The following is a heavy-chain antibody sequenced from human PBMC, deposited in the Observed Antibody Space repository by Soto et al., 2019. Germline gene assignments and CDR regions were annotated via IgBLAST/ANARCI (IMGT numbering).Heavy chain of an antibody. CDR3: ARLGSIAAAGTPDS. Sequence: VGSLRLSCAASGFTFSDYYMSWFRQAPEKGLEWVSYASGSGGVKLYADSVKGRFTISRDNAMNSLYLQLNSLRADDTAVYYCARLGSIAAAGTPDSWGQGTLVTVSS. V-gene: IGHV3-11*01. D-gene: IGHD6-13*01. J-gene: IGHJ4*02. CDR2: ASGSGGVK. CDR1: GFTFSDYY.